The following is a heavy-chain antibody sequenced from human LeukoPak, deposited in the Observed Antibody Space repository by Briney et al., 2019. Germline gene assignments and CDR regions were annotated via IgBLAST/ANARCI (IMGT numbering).Heavy chain of an antibody. CDR3: TRGGSPSYFDP. V-gene: IGHV3-74*01. J-gene: IGHJ5*02. CDR2: INRDGSAT. CDR1: GFTFSSYW. D-gene: IGHD1-26*01. Sequence: PGGSLRLSCAASGFTFSSYWMHWVRQVPGKGLVWVSRINRDGSATSHADSVKGRFTISRDNAKNTLYLQMTSLRDEDTAVYYCTRGGSPSYFDPWGQGTLVTVSS.